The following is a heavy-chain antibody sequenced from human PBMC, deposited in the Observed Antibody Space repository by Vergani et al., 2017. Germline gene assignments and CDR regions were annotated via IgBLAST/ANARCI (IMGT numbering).Heavy chain of an antibody. V-gene: IGHV3-33*01. Sequence: VQLVESGGGVVQPGRSLRLSCAASGFTFSSYGMHWVRQAPGKGLEWVAVIWYDGSNKYYADSVKGRFTISRDNSKNTLYLQMNSLRAEDTAVYYCAREGHDYGDYVVFYWGQGTLVTVSS. CDR2: IWYDGSNK. D-gene: IGHD4-17*01. CDR1: GFTFSSYG. CDR3: AREGHDYGDYVVFY. J-gene: IGHJ4*02.